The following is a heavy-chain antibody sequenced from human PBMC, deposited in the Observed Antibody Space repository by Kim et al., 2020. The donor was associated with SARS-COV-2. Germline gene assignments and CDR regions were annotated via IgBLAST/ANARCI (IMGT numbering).Heavy chain of an antibody. V-gene: IGHV3-9*01. Sequence: GGSLRLSCAASGFTFDDYAMHWVRQAPGKGLEWVSGISWNSGSIGYADSVKGRFTISRDNAKNSLYLQMNSLRAEDTALYYCAKARIQLSSAFDYWGQGTLVTVSS. D-gene: IGHD5-18*01. CDR1: GFTFDDYA. CDR3: AKARIQLSSAFDY. CDR2: ISWNSGSI. J-gene: IGHJ4*02.